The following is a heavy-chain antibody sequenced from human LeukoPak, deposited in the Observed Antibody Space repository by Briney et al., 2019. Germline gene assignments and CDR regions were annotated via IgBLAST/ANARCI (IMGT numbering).Heavy chain of an antibody. J-gene: IGHJ4*02. D-gene: IGHD1-26*01. CDR1: GGTFSSYA. CDR3: ATGRVGATDY. Sequence: EASVKLSCKASGGTFSSYAISWVRQAPGQGLEWMGGISPILGTANYAQKFQGRVTITADESTSTAYMELSSLRSEDTAVYYCATGRVGATDYWGQGTLVTVSS. CDR2: ISPILGTA. V-gene: IGHV1-69*01.